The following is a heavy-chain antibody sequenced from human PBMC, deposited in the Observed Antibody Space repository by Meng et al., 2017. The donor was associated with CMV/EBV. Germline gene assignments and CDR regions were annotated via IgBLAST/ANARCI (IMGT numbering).Heavy chain of an antibody. D-gene: IGHD3-22*01. CDR1: GYTFTSDA. CDR2: INAGNGNT. Sequence: KASGYTFTSDAMHWVSQAHGQRLEGMGWINAGNGNTKYSQKFQGRVTITRDTSASTAYMELSSLRSEDTAVYYCARDFSWDSSGYHYWGQGTLVTVSS. J-gene: IGHJ4*02. CDR3: ARDFSWDSSGYHY. V-gene: IGHV1-3*01.